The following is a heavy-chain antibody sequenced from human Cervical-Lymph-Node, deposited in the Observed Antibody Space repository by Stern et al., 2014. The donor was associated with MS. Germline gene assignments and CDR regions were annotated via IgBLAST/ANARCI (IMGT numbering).Heavy chain of an antibody. CDR2: IFPGGSDI. Sequence: EVQLVESGPEVKRPGESLKISCQASGYTFTSYWIGWVRQMPGQGLEWIAIIFPGGSDIRYSPSFQGQATISAEQSTSTPHLQWNNLKASDTAIYYCARQRYFDYWGQGTLVTVSS. J-gene: IGHJ4*02. CDR3: ARQRYFDY. V-gene: IGHV5-51*01. CDR1: GYTFTSYW.